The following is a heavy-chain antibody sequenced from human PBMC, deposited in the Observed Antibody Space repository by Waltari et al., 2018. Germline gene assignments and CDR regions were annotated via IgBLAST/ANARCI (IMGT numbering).Heavy chain of an antibody. V-gene: IGHV5-51*01. J-gene: IGHJ3*02. Sequence: EVQLVQSGVEVKKPGESLKISCKGSGYRFTSYWIGGVRQVPGKGLGWMGISYPGGFNIRYSPSFRGQFTISADKSISTADLPWSSLRASDTAIYYCARLRVEARPEGFDIWGQGTMVTVSS. CDR2: SYPGGFNI. CDR3: ARLRVEARPEGFDI. D-gene: IGHD2-15*01. CDR1: GYRFTSYW.